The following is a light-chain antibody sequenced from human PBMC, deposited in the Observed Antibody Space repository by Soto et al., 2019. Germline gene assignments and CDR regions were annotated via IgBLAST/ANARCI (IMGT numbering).Light chain of an antibody. J-gene: IGKJ1*01. V-gene: IGKV3-20*01. CDR1: QSVINNY. CDR2: GTS. CDR3: QQYHSTFRA. Sequence: VLTQSPGTLSLSPGDSATLSCTTSQSVINNYVAWYQQKPGQAPRLIIYGTSGRATGIPDRFTAGGSGTVFTLTISRLEPDDFAVYYCQQYHSTFRAFGQGTKVEIK.